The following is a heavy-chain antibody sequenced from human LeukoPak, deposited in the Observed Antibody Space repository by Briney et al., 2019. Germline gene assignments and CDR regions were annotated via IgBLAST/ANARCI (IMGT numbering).Heavy chain of an antibody. J-gene: IGHJ4*02. V-gene: IGHV3-53*05. Sequence: GGSLRLSCAASGVTVGNNYMSWVRQPPGKGLQWISVIYSDGSTYYADSVRGRFTISRDSSENTLYLQMNSLRAEDTAVYYCARDPGGGPTHGFWGQGTLVTVSS. D-gene: IGHD1-26*01. CDR2: IYSDGST. CDR3: ARDPGGGPTHGF. CDR1: GVTVGNNY.